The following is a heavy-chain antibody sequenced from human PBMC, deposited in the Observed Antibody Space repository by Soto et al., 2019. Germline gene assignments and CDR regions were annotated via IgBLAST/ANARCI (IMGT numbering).Heavy chain of an antibody. D-gene: IGHD3-22*01. CDR1: GFPVSNNP. CDR2: IYSGGST. J-gene: IGHJ4*02. Sequence: HPGGSQKLSFPPSGFPVSNNPFVGIRQASGKGLEWVSFIYSGGSTYYAAAVKGRFTISRDNSKNTLYLQMNSLIDEDTAVYYCARDLTYYDDRSQPTFWGQGT. CDR3: ARDLTYYDDRSQPTF. V-gene: IGHV3-66*01.